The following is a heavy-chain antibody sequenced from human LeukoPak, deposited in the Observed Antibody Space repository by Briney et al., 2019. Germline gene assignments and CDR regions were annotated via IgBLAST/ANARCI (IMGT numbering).Heavy chain of an antibody. J-gene: IGHJ4*02. Sequence: AGGSLRLSCAVSGFSVRDYSMNWVRQVPGKGLDWVSFISIKGDTRYYADSVKGQFTISRDNAKNSLYLQMNSLRDEDTAVYYCTRGVKEMQNYWGQGTLVTVSS. CDR2: ISIKGDTR. CDR1: GFSVRDYS. D-gene: IGHD3-22*01. CDR3: TRGVKEMQNY. V-gene: IGHV3-48*02.